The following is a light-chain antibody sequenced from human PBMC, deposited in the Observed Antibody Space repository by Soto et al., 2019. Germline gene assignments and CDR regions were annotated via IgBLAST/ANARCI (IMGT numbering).Light chain of an antibody. Sequence: EIVLTQSPATLSVSPGERATLSCRASQSVNKHLAWYQHKPGQAPRLLIYDASSRATGIPDRFSGGGSGTDFTLTISRLEPEDFAVYYCQQFSSYPLTFGGGTKVDIK. CDR1: QSVNKH. V-gene: IGKV3-20*01. CDR2: DAS. J-gene: IGKJ4*01. CDR3: QQFSSYPLT.